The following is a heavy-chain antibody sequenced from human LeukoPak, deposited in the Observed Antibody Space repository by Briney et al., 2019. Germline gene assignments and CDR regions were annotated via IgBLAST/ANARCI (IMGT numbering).Heavy chain of an antibody. CDR1: GGSISSYY. V-gene: IGHV4-59*01. D-gene: IGHD3-10*01. CDR2: IYYSGST. CDR3: AKAFSYYNSGTLDH. Sequence: KPSETLSLTCTVSGGSISSYYWSWIRQPPGKGLEWIGYIYYSGSTNYNPSLESRVTISLDTSKNQFSLKLSSVTAADTAVYYCAKAFSYYNSGTLDHWGQGTLVTVSS. J-gene: IGHJ4*02.